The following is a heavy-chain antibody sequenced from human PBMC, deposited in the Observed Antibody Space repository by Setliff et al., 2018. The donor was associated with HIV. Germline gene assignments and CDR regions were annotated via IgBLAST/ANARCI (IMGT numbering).Heavy chain of an antibody. CDR2: IKADGTDK. V-gene: IGHV3-7*03. D-gene: IGHD1-1*01. CDR3: ARDWNGDGRSIDS. CDR1: GFTFSAHQ. Sequence: GGSLRLSCAASGFTFSAHQMSWVRQPLGKGLERVANIKADGTDKYYVDSVKGRFAISRDNSKNSLYLQMNSLRAGDTAVYYCARDWNGDGRSIDSWGQGTLVTVSS. J-gene: IGHJ5*01.